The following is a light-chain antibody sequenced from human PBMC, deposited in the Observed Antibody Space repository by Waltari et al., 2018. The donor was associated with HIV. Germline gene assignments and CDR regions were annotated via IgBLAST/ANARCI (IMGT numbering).Light chain of an antibody. CDR2: GAS. CDR3: QQAISFPLT. V-gene: IGKV1-12*01. CDR1: PNVSHW. J-gene: IGKJ2*01. Sequence: IQMTRSPSVVSASVGDNVPITFRASPNVSHWLGWYQQKPGKAPNLLISGASTLQSGVPSRFSGSGSGTDFTLTISSLQPEDFAAYYCQQAISFPLTFGQGTRVEI.